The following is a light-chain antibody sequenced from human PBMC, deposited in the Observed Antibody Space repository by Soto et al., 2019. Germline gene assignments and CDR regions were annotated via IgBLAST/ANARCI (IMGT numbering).Light chain of an antibody. Sequence: QSALTQPPSASGSPGQSVTISCTGTSSDVGGYNYVSWYQQHPGKAPKLMIYEVSKRPSGVPDRFSGSKSGNTASLTVSGLQAEDEADYYCSSYAGSNNPVVFGGGTQLPVL. CDR3: SSYAGSNNPVV. CDR1: SSDVGGYNY. CDR2: EVS. J-gene: IGLJ2*01. V-gene: IGLV2-8*01.